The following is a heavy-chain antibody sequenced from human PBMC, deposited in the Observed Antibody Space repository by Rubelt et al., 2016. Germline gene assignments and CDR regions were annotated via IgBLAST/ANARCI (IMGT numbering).Heavy chain of an antibody. V-gene: IGHV1-18*01. J-gene: IGHJ5*02. D-gene: IGHD2-2*01. CDR2: LRTYNGNT. CDR1: GYTFTSYG. Sequence: QLQLVQSGAEVKKPGASVKVSCKASGYTFTSYGISWVRQAPGQGLEWMGWLRTYNGNTNYAQKLQGRVTMTTDTSTSTAYMELRSLRSDDTAMYFCARGYCSSANCLFNWFDPWGQGTLVTVSS. CDR3: ARGYCSSANCLFNWFDP.